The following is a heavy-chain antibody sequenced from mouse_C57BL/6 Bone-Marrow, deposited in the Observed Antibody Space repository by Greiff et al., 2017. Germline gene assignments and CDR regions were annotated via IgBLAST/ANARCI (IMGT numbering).Heavy chain of an antibody. CDR2: IYPRSGNT. J-gene: IGHJ3*01. Sequence: VKLVESGAELARPGASVKLSCKASGYTFTSYGISWVKQRPGQGLEWIGEIYPRSGNTYYNEKFKGKATLTADKSSSTAYMELRSLTSEDSAVYFCARKLRAYGGQGTLVTVSA. CDR3: ARKLRAY. CDR1: GYTFTSYG. V-gene: IGHV1-81*01. D-gene: IGHD1-1*01.